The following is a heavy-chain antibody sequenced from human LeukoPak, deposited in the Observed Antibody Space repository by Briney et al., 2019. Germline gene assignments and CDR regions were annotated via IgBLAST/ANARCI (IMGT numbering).Heavy chain of an antibody. D-gene: IGHD6-19*01. J-gene: IGHJ6*03. CDR1: GYTFTGYF. V-gene: IGHV1-2*02. Sequence: ASVKVSCKASGYTFTGYFMHLMRQAPGQGLEWMGWINPNGGATKYAQNFQGRVTLTSDTSISTAYMELSRLTSDDTAVYYFAREPEFNSGWTPLLNYMDVWGKGTTVTVSS. CDR3: AREPEFNSGWTPLLNYMDV. CDR2: INPNGGAT.